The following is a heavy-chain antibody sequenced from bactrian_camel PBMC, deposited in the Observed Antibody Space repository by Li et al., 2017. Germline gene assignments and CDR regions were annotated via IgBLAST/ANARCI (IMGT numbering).Heavy chain of an antibody. CDR3: AAEITGGGDYCSTVLRKAELSY. CDR1: GYTGRPVC. CDR2: TDSDGNT. V-gene: IGHV3S53*01. Sequence: VQLVESGGASVQAGGSLRLSCAASGYTGRPVCMGWFRQAPGKEREGVAITDSDGNTVYADSVKGRFNISKDNAKNTLYLQMSSLKPEDAAMYYCAAEITGGGDYCSTVLRKAELSYWGQGTQVTVS. D-gene: IGHD4*01. J-gene: IGHJ4*01.